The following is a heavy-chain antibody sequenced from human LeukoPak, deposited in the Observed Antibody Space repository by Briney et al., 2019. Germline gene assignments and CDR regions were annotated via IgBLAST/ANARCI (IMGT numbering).Heavy chain of an antibody. Sequence: GGSLRLSCAASGFTFSSYGMHWVRQAPGKGLEWVAVISYDGSNKYYADSVKGRFTISRDNSKNTLYLQMNSLRAEDTAVYYCAKDSVSYDFWSGYDPPDYYYYMDVWGKGTTVTVSS. CDR1: GFTFSSYG. CDR2: ISYDGSNK. V-gene: IGHV3-30*18. D-gene: IGHD3-3*01. CDR3: AKDSVSYDFWSGYDPPDYYYYMDV. J-gene: IGHJ6*03.